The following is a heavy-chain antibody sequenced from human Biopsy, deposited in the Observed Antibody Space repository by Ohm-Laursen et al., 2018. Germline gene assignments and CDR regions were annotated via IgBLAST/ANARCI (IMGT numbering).Heavy chain of an antibody. D-gene: IGHD6-19*01. J-gene: IGHJ4*02. CDR1: RFTFSRYW. CDR2: ISASSSYI. CDR3: ARSGWNFEFDS. V-gene: IGHV3-21*04. Sequence: SLRLSCAASRFTFSRYWMNWVRQAPGKGLEWVSSISASSSYIYYADSVKGRFTISRDNAKNSLYLQMNSLRAEDTAIYYCARSGWNFEFDSWGKGTLVAVSS.